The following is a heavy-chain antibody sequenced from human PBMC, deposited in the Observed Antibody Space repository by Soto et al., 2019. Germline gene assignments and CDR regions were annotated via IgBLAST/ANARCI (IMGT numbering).Heavy chain of an antibody. CDR2: LYYTGST. Sequence: PSVTQSLSCSVAGGNISDFYGSWIRKSPGKRLEWIGYLYYTGSTNYNPALKSRVTISLDTSKNQFSLRLTSVTAADTAVYYCARYRISGSWSKFDYWGQGTRVTVSS. CDR1: GGNISDFY. J-gene: IGHJ4*02. CDR3: ARYRISGSWSKFDY. D-gene: IGHD6-13*01. V-gene: IGHV4-59*12.